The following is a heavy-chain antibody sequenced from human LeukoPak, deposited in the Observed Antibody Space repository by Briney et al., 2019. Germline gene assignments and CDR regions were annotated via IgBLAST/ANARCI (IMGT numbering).Heavy chain of an antibody. J-gene: IGHJ4*02. D-gene: IGHD6-13*01. CDR2: IGGSGVST. Sequence: GGSLRLSCAASGFTFSNYAMSWVRQAPGKGLEWVSAIGGSGVSTYYADSVKGRFTISRDNSKNTLYLQTNSLRAEDTAVYCCAKDVGLYSSTPFDYWGQGTLVTVSS. CDR3: AKDVGLYSSTPFDY. V-gene: IGHV3-23*01. CDR1: GFTFSNYA.